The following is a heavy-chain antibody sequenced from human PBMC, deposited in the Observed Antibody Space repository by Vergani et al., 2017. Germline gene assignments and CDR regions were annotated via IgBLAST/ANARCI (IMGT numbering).Heavy chain of an antibody. CDR1: GGSISSGDYY. D-gene: IGHD1-26*01. CDR2: IYYSGST. J-gene: IGHJ3*02. CDR3: AREVGTHPYDAFDI. V-gene: IGHV4-61*08. Sequence: QVQLQESGPGLVKPSQTLSLTCTVSGGSISSGDYYWSWIRQPPGKGLEWIGYIYYSGSTNYNPSLKSRVTISVDTCKNQFSLKLSSVTAADTAVYYCAREVGTHPYDAFDIWGQGTMVTVSS.